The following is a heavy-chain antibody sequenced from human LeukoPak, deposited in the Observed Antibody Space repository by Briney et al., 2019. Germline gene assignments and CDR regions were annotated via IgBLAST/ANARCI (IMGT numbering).Heavy chain of an antibody. Sequence: ASVKVSCKASGYTFTSYDINWVRQATGQGLEWMGWMNPNSGNTGYAQKFQGRVPMTRNTSISTAYMELSSLRSEDTAVYYCARGNPGIAAPDDFDYWGQGTLVTVSS. CDR2: MNPNSGNT. J-gene: IGHJ4*02. CDR3: ARGNPGIAAPDDFDY. CDR1: GYTFTSYD. V-gene: IGHV1-8*01. D-gene: IGHD6-13*01.